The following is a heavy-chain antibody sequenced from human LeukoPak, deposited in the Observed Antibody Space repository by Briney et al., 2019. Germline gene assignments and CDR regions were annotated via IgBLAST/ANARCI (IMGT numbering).Heavy chain of an antibody. Sequence: SETLSLTCTVSGGSISSYYWSWIRQPPGKGLEWIGYIYYSGSTNYNPSLKSRVTISVDTSKNQFSLKLSSVTAADTAVYYCARAPSYGDYANYYYYGMDVWGQGTTVTVSS. J-gene: IGHJ6*02. CDR1: GGSISSYY. CDR2: IYYSGST. CDR3: ARAPSYGDYANYYYYGMDV. D-gene: IGHD4-17*01. V-gene: IGHV4-59*01.